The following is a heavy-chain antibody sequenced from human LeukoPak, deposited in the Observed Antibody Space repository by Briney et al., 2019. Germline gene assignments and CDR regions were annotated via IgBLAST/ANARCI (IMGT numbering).Heavy chain of an antibody. J-gene: IGHJ4*02. CDR2: ISGSGGFT. V-gene: IGHV3-23*01. CDR3: ARGKYEFDY. D-gene: IGHD3-16*01. Sequence: PGGSLRLSCAASGFXFSNNTISWVRQSPGKGLEWVSSISGSGGFTYYTDSVKGRFTISRDNSKNTLSLQMNSLRAEDTAVYYCARGKYEFDYWGQGTLVTVSS. CDR1: GFXFSNNT.